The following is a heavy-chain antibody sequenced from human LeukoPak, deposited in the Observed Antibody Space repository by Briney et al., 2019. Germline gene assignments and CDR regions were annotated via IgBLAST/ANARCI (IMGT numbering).Heavy chain of an antibody. V-gene: IGHV3-7*01. J-gene: IGHJ3*01. Sequence: PGGSLRLSCAASGFTFSSYWMNWARQAPGKGLEWVASINHNGNVNYYVDSVKGRFTISRDNAKNSLYLQMSSLRAEDTAVYYCARDTEMLYYDANGYHAWGQGTMVTVSS. CDR3: ARDTEMLYYDANGYHA. CDR1: GFTFSSYW. D-gene: IGHD3-22*01. CDR2: INHNGNVN.